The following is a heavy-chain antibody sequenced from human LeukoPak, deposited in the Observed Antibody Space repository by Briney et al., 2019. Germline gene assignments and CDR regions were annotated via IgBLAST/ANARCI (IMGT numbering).Heavy chain of an antibody. J-gene: IGHJ4*02. CDR3: TRHLGTGY. CDR1: GFIISGCS. D-gene: IGHD6-13*01. Sequence: GLLRTCCAASGFIISGCSIQCCRQPSGEEVEVGGRIKNKSNSYNTEYAASVKGSFTISRDDSKNTAYLQMNSLKAEDTAVYYCTRHLGTGYWGQGTLVTVSS. V-gene: IGHV3-73*01. CDR2: IKNKSNSYNT.